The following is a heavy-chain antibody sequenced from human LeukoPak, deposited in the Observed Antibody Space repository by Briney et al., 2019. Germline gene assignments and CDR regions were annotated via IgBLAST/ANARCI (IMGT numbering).Heavy chain of an antibody. CDR2: INPSGGST. CDR3: ARGVVPAAILSWFDP. D-gene: IGHD2-2*01. Sequence: ASVKVSCKASGYTFTSYYMHWVRQAPGQGLEWMGIINPSGGSTSYAQKFQGRVTMTRDVSTSTVYMELSSLRSEDTAVYYCARGVVPAAILSWFDPWGQGTLVTVSS. V-gene: IGHV1-46*01. CDR1: GYTFTSYY. J-gene: IGHJ5*02.